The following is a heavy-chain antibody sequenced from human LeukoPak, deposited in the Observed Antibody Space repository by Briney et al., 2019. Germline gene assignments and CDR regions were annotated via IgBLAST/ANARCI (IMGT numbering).Heavy chain of an antibody. D-gene: IGHD6-19*01. CDR2: IKSKTDGGTA. J-gene: IGHJ4*02. Sequence: PGGSLRLSCAASGFTFSNAWMNWVRQAPGKGLEWVGRIKSKTDGGTADYATPVKGRFTISRDDSKNTLYLQMNSLKTEDTAVYYCTTQGIAVAGTYFDYWGQGTPVTVSS. CDR3: TTQGIAVAGTYFDY. CDR1: GFTFSNAW. V-gene: IGHV3-15*07.